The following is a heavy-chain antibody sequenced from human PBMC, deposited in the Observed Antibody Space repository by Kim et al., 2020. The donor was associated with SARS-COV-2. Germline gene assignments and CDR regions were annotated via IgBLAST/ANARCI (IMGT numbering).Heavy chain of an antibody. CDR1: GGSFSGYY. V-gene: IGHV4-34*01. CDR2: INHSGST. D-gene: IGHD6-13*01. Sequence: SETLSLTCAVYGGSFSGYYWSWIRQPPGKGLEWIGEINHSGSTNYNPSLKSRVTISVDTSKNQFSLKLSSVTAADTAVYYCARTSYSSSWYDYYGMDVWGQGTTVTVSS. J-gene: IGHJ6*02. CDR3: ARTSYSSSWYDYYGMDV.